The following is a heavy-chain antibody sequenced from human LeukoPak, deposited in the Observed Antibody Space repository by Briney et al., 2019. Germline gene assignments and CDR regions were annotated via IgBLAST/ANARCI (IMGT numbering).Heavy chain of an antibody. Sequence: ASVKVSRKASGYTFTGYYMHWVRQAPGQGLEWMGWINPNSGGTNYAQKFQGRVTMTRDTSISTAYMELSRLRSDDTAVYYCAREESKYYDFWSGYSFDNWFDPWGQGTLVTVSS. V-gene: IGHV1-2*02. J-gene: IGHJ5*02. CDR3: AREESKYYDFWSGYSFDNWFDP. CDR2: INPNSGGT. CDR1: GYTFTGYY. D-gene: IGHD3-3*01.